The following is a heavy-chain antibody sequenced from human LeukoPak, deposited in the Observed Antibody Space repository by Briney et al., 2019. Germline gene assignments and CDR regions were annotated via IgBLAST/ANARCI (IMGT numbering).Heavy chain of an antibody. CDR2: IYSGGST. CDR1: GFTVSSNY. CDR3: ARDGYCSSTSCLNLDY. V-gene: IGHV3-53*01. D-gene: IGHD2-2*01. Sequence: PGGSLRLSCAASGFTVSSNYMSWVRQAPGKGLEWVSVIYSGGSTYYADSVKGRFTISRDNAKNSLYLQMNSLRAEDTAVYYCARDGYCSSTSCLNLDYWGQGTLVTVSS. J-gene: IGHJ4*02.